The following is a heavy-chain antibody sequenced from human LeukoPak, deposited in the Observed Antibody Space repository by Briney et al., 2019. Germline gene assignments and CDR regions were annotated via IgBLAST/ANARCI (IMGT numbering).Heavy chain of an antibody. CDR2: INPSGGGT. CDR3: VTDEGGGGKSVG. V-gene: IGHV1-46*01. Sequence: ASVKVSCKASGYTFTGYYMHWVRQAPGQGLEWMGWINPSGGGTSYAQKFQGRVTVTRDTSTSTVYLDLNSLRSEDTAVYYCVTDEGGGGKSVGWGQGTLVTVSS. D-gene: IGHD4-23*01. CDR1: GYTFTGYY. J-gene: IGHJ4*02.